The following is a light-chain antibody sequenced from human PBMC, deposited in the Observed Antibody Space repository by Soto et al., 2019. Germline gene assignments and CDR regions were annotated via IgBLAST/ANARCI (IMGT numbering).Light chain of an antibody. CDR3: QQLNSYHLT. Sequence: EIVMTQSPGTLSVSPGERATLSCRASQSVSVNLAWYQQKPGQAPRLLIYGVSTRATGIPARFSGSESGTEFTLTISSLQSEDFATYYCQQLNSYHLTFGGGTTVEIK. V-gene: IGKV3-15*01. CDR2: GVS. J-gene: IGKJ4*01. CDR1: QSVSVN.